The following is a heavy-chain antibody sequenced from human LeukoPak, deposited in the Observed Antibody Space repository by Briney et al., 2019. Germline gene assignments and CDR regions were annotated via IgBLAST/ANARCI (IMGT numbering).Heavy chain of an antibody. J-gene: IGHJ4*02. D-gene: IGHD6-13*01. Sequence: PSETLSLTCTVSGGSISSNSYYWGWIRQPPGKGLEWIGSIYYSGSTYYNPSLKSRVTIYVDTSKNQFSLKLSSVTAADTAVYYCARQPAHYSSSWYRGAFGYWGQGTLVSGSS. CDR3: ARQPAHYSSSWYRGAFGY. CDR2: IYYSGST. CDR1: GGSISSNSYY. V-gene: IGHV4-39*01.